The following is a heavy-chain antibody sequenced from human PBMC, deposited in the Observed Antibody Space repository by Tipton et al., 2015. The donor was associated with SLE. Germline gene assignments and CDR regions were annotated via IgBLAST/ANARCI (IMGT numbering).Heavy chain of an antibody. CDR3: ARGIAVAGRWFDP. V-gene: IGHV4-34*01. J-gene: IGHJ5*02. Sequence: TLSLTCAVYGGSISSSSSYYWAWIRQPPGKGVEWIGEIYHSGSSNNNPSLKSRVTISVDTSKNQFSLELTSVTAADTAVYYCARGIAVAGRWFDPWGQGTLVTVSS. CDR2: IYHSGSS. D-gene: IGHD6-19*01. CDR1: GGSISSSSSYY.